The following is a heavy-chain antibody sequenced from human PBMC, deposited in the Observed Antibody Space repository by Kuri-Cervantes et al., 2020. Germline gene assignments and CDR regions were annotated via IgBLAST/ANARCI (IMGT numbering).Heavy chain of an antibody. J-gene: IGHJ3*02. CDR2: IYWDDDK. Sequence: SGPTLVKPTQTLTLTCTFSRFSLSTSGVGVGWIRQPPGKALEWLALIYWDDDKRYGPSLKSRLTITKDTSKNQVVLTMTNMDPVDTATYYCARLGNGNYYGAFDIWGQGTMVTVSS. V-gene: IGHV2-5*05. D-gene: IGHD1-26*01. CDR1: RFSLSTSGVG. CDR3: ARLGNGNYYGAFDI.